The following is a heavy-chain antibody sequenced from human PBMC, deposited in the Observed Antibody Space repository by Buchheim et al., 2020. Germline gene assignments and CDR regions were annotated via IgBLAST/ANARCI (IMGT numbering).Heavy chain of an antibody. CDR1: GGSFSSSKW. CDR3: VRNGEYALDN. J-gene: IGHJ4*02. Sequence: QVQLQESGPGLVQPSGTLSLTCAVSGGSFSSSKWWSWVRQPPGKGLEWIGEIHLGEITTYNPSLESRVTMSLDKSKNQLSLRLRSVTAADTAVYYCVRNGEYALDNWGQGTL. V-gene: IGHV4-4*02. CDR2: IHLGEIT. D-gene: IGHD3-10*01.